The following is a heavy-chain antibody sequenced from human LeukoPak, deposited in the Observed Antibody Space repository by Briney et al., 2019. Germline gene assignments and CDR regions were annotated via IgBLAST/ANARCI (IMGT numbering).Heavy chain of an antibody. V-gene: IGHV3-30-3*01. Sequence: PGGSLRLSCAASGFTFSSYAMHWVRQAPGKGLEWVAVISYDGSNKYYADSVKGRFTISRDNSKNTLYLQMNSLRAEDTAVYYCARDIGWDIVVVPAAIWGVFDYWGQGTLVTVSS. CDR1: GFTFSSYA. J-gene: IGHJ4*02. CDR2: ISYDGSNK. CDR3: ARDIGWDIVVVPAAIWGVFDY. D-gene: IGHD2-2*02.